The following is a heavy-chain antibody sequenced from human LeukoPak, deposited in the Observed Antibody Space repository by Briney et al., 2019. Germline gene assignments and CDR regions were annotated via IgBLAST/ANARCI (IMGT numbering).Heavy chain of an antibody. V-gene: IGHV4-61*02. Sequence: SETLSLTCAVSGGSISSGSYYWSWIRQPAGKGLEWIGRIYTSGSTNYNPALKRRVTISVDTSKNQFTLKLSSVTAADTAVYYCAGPEGDDSSGYYLDYWGQGTLVTVSS. D-gene: IGHD3-22*01. CDR3: AGPEGDDSSGYYLDY. CDR1: GGSISSGSYY. CDR2: IYTSGST. J-gene: IGHJ4*02.